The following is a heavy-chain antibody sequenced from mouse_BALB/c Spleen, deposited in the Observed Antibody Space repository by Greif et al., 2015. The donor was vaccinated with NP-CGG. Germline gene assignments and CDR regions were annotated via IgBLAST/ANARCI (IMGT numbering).Heavy chain of an antibody. J-gene: IGHJ1*01. V-gene: IGHV1S41*01. CDR3: ARYGNFRDWYFDA. CDR1: GYTFTSYW. D-gene: IGHD2-1*01. CDR2: IAPGSGST. Sequence: DLVKPGASVKLSCKASGYTFTSYWINWIEQRPGQGLEWIGRIAPGSGSTYYNEMFKGKATLTVDTPSSTAYIQLSSLSSEDSAVYFCARYGNFRDWYFDAWGAGTTVTVSS.